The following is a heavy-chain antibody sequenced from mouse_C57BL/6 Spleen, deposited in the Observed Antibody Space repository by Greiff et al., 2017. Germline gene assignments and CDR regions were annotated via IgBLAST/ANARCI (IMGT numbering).Heavy chain of an antibody. CDR3: ARLDYVYYFDY. Sequence: QVQLQQPGAELVKPGASVKLSCKASGYTFTSYGISWVKQRTGQGLEWIGEIYPRSGNTYYNEKFKGKATLTADKSSSTAYMELRSLTSEDSAVYFCARLDYVYYFDYWGQGTTLTVSS. CDR2: IYPRSGNT. V-gene: IGHV1-81*01. CDR1: GYTFTSYG. D-gene: IGHD1-1*01. J-gene: IGHJ2*01.